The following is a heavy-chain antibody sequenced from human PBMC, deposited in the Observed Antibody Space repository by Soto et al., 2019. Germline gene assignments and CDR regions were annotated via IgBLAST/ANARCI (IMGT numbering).Heavy chain of an antibody. D-gene: IGHD2-21*02. CDR1: GGTFSRYA. J-gene: IGHJ3*02. CDR3: ARGGVVTAILADDACDI. Sequence: ASVKVSCKASGGTFSRYAISWVRQAPGQGLEWMGWIIPIFGTANYAQKFQGRVTITADESTSTAYMELSSLKSEDTAVYYCARGGVVTAILADDACDIWGQGTMVTVSS. CDR2: IIPIFGTA. V-gene: IGHV1-69*13.